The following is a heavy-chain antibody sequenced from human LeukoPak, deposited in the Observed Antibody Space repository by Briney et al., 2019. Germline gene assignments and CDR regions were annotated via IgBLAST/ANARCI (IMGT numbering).Heavy chain of an antibody. J-gene: IGHJ4*02. V-gene: IGHV4-4*07. CDR3: ARGKQNAVDY. CDR1: SGSICVSYY. Sequence: PSETLSLTCTVSSGSICVSYYWSWIRQPAGKGLEWIGRIYASGSTNYDPSLKSRVTISVDKSNNQFSLMVTSVTAADTAVYYCARGKQNAVDYWGQGILVTVSS. D-gene: IGHD1-1*01. CDR2: IYASGST.